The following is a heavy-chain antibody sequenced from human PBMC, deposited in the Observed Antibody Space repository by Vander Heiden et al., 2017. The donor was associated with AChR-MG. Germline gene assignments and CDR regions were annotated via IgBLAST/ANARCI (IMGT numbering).Heavy chain of an antibody. J-gene: IGHJ6*02. Sequence: EVQLVESGGGLVKPGGSLRLSCAASGFTFSSYSMNWVRQAPGKGLEWVSSISSSSSYIYYADSVKGRFTISRDNAKNSLYLQMNSLRAEDTAVYYCARAHSSSWYVLEPDVWGQGTTVTVSS. CDR1: GFTFSSYS. CDR2: ISSSSSYI. D-gene: IGHD6-13*01. V-gene: IGHV3-21*01. CDR3: ARAHSSSWYVLEPDV.